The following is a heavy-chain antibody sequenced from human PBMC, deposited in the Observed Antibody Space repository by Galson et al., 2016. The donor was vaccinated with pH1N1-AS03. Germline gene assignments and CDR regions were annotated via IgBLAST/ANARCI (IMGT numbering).Heavy chain of an antibody. V-gene: IGHV3-30*18. D-gene: IGHD5-12*01. CDR2: ISYDGTNK. CDR3: AKTRKRGYSGHSFFEGPLDY. CDR1: GFTFSTYG. J-gene: IGHJ4*02. Sequence: SLRLSCAASGFTFSTYGMHWVRQAPGKGLECVAIISYDGTNKYYADSVQGRFTISRDNSKNTLYLQMNSLRPEDTAVYYCAKTRKRGYSGHSFFEGPLDYWGQGTLVTVSS.